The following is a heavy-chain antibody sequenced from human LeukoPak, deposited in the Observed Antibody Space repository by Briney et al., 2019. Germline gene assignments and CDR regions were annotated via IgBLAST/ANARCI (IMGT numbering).Heavy chain of an antibody. CDR1: GFTFSNAW. CDR3: TTGEITMIVWRGDY. J-gene: IGHJ4*02. Sequence: GGSLRLSCAASGFTFSNAWMSWVRQAPGKGLEWVGRIKSKTVGGTTDYAAPVKGRFTISRDDSKNTLYLQMNSLKTEDTAVYYCTTGEITMIVWRGDYWGQGTLVTVS. D-gene: IGHD3-22*01. V-gene: IGHV3-15*01. CDR2: IKSKTVGGTT.